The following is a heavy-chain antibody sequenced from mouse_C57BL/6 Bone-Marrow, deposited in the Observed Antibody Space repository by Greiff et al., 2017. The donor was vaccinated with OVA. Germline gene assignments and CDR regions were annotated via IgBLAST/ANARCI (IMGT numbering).Heavy chain of an antibody. Sequence: EVNVVESGGGLVQPGGSLKLSCAASGFTFSDYGMAWVRQAPRKGPEWVAFISNLAYSIYYADTVTGRFTISRENAKNTLYLEMSSLRSEDTAMYYCARPLYYDSAWFAYWGQGTLVTVSA. V-gene: IGHV5-15*01. CDR2: ISNLAYSI. CDR3: ARPLYYDSAWFAY. J-gene: IGHJ3*01. D-gene: IGHD2-4*01. CDR1: GFTFSDYG.